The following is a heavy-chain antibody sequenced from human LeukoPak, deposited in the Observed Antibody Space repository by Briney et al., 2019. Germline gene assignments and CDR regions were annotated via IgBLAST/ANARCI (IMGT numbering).Heavy chain of an antibody. CDR2: IYYSGST. D-gene: IGHD6-19*01. V-gene: IGHV4-59*01. J-gene: IGHJ4*02. CDR3: AREVHSSGWYSTRYFDY. Sequence: SETLSLTCAVYGGSFSGYYWSWIRQPPGKGLEWIGYIYYSGSTNYNPSLKSRVTISVDTSKNQFSLKLSSVTAADTAVYYCAREVHSSGWYSTRYFDYWGQGTLVTVSS. CDR1: GGSFSGYY.